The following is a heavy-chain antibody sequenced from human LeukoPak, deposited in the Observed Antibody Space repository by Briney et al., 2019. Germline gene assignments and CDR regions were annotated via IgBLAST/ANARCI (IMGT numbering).Heavy chain of an antibody. J-gene: IGHJ4*02. CDR3: AKLRAWDLDF. D-gene: IGHD1-1*01. Sequence: GGSLGLSCAASGFTVSGNYMSWVRQAPGKGLEWVSVIYSGGSTYYADSVKGRFTISRDNSKNTLDLQMNSLRVEDTAVYYCAKLRAWDLDFWGQGTLVTVSS. V-gene: IGHV3-53*01. CDR1: GFTVSGNY. CDR2: IYSGGST.